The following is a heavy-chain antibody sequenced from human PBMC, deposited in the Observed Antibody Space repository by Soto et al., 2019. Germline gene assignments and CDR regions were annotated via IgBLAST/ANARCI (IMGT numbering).Heavy chain of an antibody. CDR3: AKDAPNGSLDY. CDR1: GFTFSSYG. Sequence: PGGSLRLSCAASGFTFSSYGMHWVRQAPGKGLEWVAVISYDGSNKYYADSVKGRFTISRDNSKNTLYLQMNSLRAEDTAVYYCAKDAPNGSLDYWGQGTPVTVSS. CDR2: ISYDGSNK. D-gene: IGHD2-8*01. J-gene: IGHJ4*02. V-gene: IGHV3-30*18.